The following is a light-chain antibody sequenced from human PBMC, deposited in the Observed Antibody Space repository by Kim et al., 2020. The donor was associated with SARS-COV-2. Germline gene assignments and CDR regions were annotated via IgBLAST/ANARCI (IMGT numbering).Light chain of an antibody. Sequence: GQKVQLPSSPNSPTIGKNYIYWYHTTPGTPPQLPIYDINKRPSGIPAHLAGSKSGRSPTLGITGLRTGEEAVYYCGTWDSILSAWLFGEGPKRTVL. CDR3: GTWDSILSAWL. J-gene: IGLJ3*02. CDR1: SPTIGKNY. V-gene: IGLV1-51*01. CDR2: DIN.